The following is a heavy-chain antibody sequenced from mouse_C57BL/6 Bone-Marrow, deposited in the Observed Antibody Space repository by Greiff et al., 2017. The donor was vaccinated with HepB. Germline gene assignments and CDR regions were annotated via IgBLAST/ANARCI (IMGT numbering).Heavy chain of an antibody. CDR2: ISDGGSYT. CDR3: ARDRGY. Sequence: EVHLVESGGGLVKPGGSLKLSCAASGFTFSSYAMSWVRQTPEKRLEWVATISDGGSYTYYPDNVKGRFTISRDNAKNNLYLQMSHLKSEDTAMYYCARDRGYWGQGTTLTVSS. D-gene: IGHD3-3*01. CDR1: GFTFSSYA. V-gene: IGHV5-4*01. J-gene: IGHJ2*01.